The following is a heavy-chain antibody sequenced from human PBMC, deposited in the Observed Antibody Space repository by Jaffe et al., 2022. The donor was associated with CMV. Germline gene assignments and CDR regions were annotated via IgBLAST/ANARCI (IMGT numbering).Heavy chain of an antibody. CDR1: GFTFSSYE. CDR3: ARTPRTDSSGYWGWFDP. D-gene: IGHD3-22*01. J-gene: IGHJ5*02. Sequence: EVQLVESGGGLVQPGGSLRLSCAASGFTFSSYEMNWVRQAPGKGLEWVSYISSSGSTIYYADSVKGRFTISRDNAKNSLYLQMNSLRAEDTAVYYCARTPRTDSSGYWGWFDPWGQGTLVTVSS. CDR2: ISSSGSTI. V-gene: IGHV3-48*03.